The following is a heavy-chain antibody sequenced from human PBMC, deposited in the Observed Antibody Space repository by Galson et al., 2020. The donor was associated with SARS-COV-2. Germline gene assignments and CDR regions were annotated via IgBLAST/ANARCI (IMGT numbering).Heavy chain of an antibody. J-gene: IGHJ4*02. CDR1: GFTFSSYW. CDR3: ARKNGNNQRPAIFDY. CDR2: IKQDGSEK. D-gene: IGHD1-1*01. Sequence: TGGSLRLSCAASGFTFSSYWMAWVRQAPGKGLEWVANIKQDGSEKYYVDSVKGRFTISRDNAKNSLYLQMNSLRAEDTAVYYCARKNGNNQRPAIFDYWGQGTLGTVSS. V-gene: IGHV3-7*05.